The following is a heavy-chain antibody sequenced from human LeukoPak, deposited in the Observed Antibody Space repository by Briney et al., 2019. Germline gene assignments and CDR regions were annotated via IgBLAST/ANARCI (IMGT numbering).Heavy chain of an antibody. V-gene: IGHV3-23*01. D-gene: IGHD2-15*01. J-gene: IGHJ3*02. CDR1: GFTFSSYA. CDR2: ISHSGAGT. Sequence: GGSLRLSCAASGFTFSSYAMNWVRQAPGKGLEWVSAISHSGAGTYYADSVKGRFTISRDNSKNTLYLQMNSLRAEDTAVYYCAKSVAPYCSGGSCFDAFDIWGQGTMVTVSS. CDR3: AKSVAPYCSGGSCFDAFDI.